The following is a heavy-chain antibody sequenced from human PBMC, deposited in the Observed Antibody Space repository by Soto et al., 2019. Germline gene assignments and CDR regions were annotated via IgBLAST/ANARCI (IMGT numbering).Heavy chain of an antibody. CDR2: IIPIFGTA. CDR3: GRLIAARDGYYGMDV. Sequence: GASVKVSCKASGGTFIIYAISWVRQAPGQGLEWMGGIIPIFGTANYAQKFQGRVTITADESTSTAYMELSSLRSEDTAVYYCGRLIAARDGYYGMDVWGQGTTVTVSS. CDR1: GGTFIIYA. V-gene: IGHV1-69*13. D-gene: IGHD6-13*01. J-gene: IGHJ6*02.